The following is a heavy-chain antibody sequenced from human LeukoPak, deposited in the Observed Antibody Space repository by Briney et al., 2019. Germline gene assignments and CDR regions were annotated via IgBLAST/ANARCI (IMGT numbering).Heavy chain of an antibody. Sequence: SETLSLTCTVSGASISSYYWSWIRQPPGKGLEWIGYIYYSGSTNYNPSLKSRVTISVDTPKNQFSLKLSSVTAADTAVYYCARGPFSDYYGSGSQTWFDPWGQGTLVTVSS. CDR1: GASISSYY. CDR3: ARGPFSDYYGSGSQTWFDP. D-gene: IGHD3-10*01. V-gene: IGHV4-59*01. J-gene: IGHJ5*02. CDR2: IYYSGST.